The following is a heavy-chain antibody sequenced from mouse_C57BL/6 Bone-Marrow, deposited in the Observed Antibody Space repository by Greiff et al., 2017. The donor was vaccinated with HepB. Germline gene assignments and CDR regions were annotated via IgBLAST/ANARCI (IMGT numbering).Heavy chain of an antibody. J-gene: IGHJ4*01. CDR2: IWTGGGT. CDR1: GFSLTSYA. Sequence: QVQLKQSGPGLVAPSPSLSITCTVSGFSLTSYAISWVRQPPGKGLEWLGVIWTGGGTNYNSALKSRLSISKDNSKSQVFLKMNSLQTDDTARYYCARNEGDYYDYDAGAMDYWGQGNSVTVSS. CDR3: ARNEGDYYDYDAGAMDY. D-gene: IGHD2-4*01. V-gene: IGHV2-9-1*01.